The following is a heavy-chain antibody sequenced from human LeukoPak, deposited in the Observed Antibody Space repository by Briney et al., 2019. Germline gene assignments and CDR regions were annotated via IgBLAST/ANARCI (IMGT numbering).Heavy chain of an antibody. V-gene: IGHV1-46*01. CDR1: GYTFTSYY. D-gene: IGHD5-18*01. CDR2: INPSGGST. CDR3: AAGLGSYGYEGFDY. Sequence: ASVKVSCKASGYTFTSYYMHWVRQAPGRGLEWMGIINPSGGSTRYAQKFQGRVTMTRDISTSTVYMELSSLRSEDTAVYYCAAGLGSYGYEGFDYWGQGTLVTVSS. J-gene: IGHJ4*02.